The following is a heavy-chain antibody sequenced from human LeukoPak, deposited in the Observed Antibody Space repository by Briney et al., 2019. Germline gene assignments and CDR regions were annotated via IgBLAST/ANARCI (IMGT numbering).Heavy chain of an antibody. D-gene: IGHD3-10*01. CDR1: GYTFTGYY. J-gene: IGHJ6*02. Sequence: GASVKVSCKASGYTFTGYYMHWVRQAPGQGLEWMGWISAYNGNTNYAQKLQGRVTMTTDTSTSTAYMELRSLRSDDTAVYYCARVLSRYYYGSGSYYNDYYYYYGMDVWGQGTTVTVSS. CDR3: ARVLSRYYYGSGSYYNDYYYYYGMDV. V-gene: IGHV1-18*04. CDR2: ISAYNGNT.